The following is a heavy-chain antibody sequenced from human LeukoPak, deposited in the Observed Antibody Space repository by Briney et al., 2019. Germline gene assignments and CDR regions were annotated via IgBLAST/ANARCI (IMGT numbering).Heavy chain of an antibody. J-gene: IGHJ5*02. V-gene: IGHV4-59*08. CDR1: GGSISSYY. Sequence: SETLSLTCTVSGGSISSYYWSWIRQPPGKGLERIGYIYYSGSTNYNPSLKSRVTISVDTSKNQFSLKLSSVTAADTAVYYCARLAGHVGLLGFDPWGQGTLVTVSS. D-gene: IGHD2/OR15-2a*01. CDR3: ARLAGHVGLLGFDP. CDR2: IYYSGST.